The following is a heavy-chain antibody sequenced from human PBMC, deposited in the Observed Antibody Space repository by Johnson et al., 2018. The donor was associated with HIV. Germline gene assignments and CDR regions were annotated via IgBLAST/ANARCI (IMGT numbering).Heavy chain of an antibody. J-gene: IGHJ3*02. Sequence: VQLVESGGGLVQPGGSLRLSCAASGFTFSSYWMSWVRQAPGKGLEWVANIKQDGSEKYYVDSVKGRFTISRDNAKNSLYLQMNSLRAEDTAVYYCARRRGYSYGLTWGCYAFDIWGQGTMVTVSS. CDR3: ARRRGYSYGLTWGCYAFDI. V-gene: IGHV3-7*05. CDR2: IKQDGSEK. CDR1: GFTFSSYW. D-gene: IGHD5-18*01.